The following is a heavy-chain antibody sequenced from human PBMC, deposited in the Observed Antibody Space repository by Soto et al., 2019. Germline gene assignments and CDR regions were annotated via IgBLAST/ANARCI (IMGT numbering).Heavy chain of an antibody. V-gene: IGHV5-51*01. CDR2: IYPGDSDT. D-gene: IGHD2-2*01. J-gene: IGHJ5*02. CDR1: GYSFTIYW. CDR3: ARGYCTTTICDPWFDP. Sequence: GESLKISCTGVGYSFTIYWIGWVRQMPGKGLEWMGIIYPGDSDTRYSPSFQGQVTISADKSITTAYLQWSSLTASDTAMYYCARGYCTTTICDPWFDPWGQGTLVTVSS.